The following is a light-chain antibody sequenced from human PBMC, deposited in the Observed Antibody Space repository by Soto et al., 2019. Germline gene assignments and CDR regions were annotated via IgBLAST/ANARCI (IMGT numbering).Light chain of an antibody. CDR3: QQSYDTPRT. CDR1: RAIGTN. CDR2: AAD. V-gene: IGKV1-39*01. J-gene: IGKJ3*01. Sequence: DIQMTQSPSSLSASVGDRITITCRASRAIGTNLNWYQQRLGKAPRLLFYAADTLQTGVPTRFTANGSGTDFTLSISGLQPEDVATYYCQQSYDTPRTFGPGTKVDFK.